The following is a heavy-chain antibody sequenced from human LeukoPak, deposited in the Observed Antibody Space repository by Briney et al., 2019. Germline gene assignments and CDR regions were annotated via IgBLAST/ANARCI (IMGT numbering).Heavy chain of an antibody. CDR2: IYYSGST. CDR1: GGSISSYY. V-gene: IGHV4-59*12. J-gene: IGHJ4*02. CDR3: ARGILTGYSDY. D-gene: IGHD3-9*01. Sequence: KPSETLSLTCTVSGGSISSYYWSWIRQPPGKGLEWIGYIYYSGSTNYNPSLKSRVTISVDTSKNQFSLKLSSVTAAGTAVYYCARGILTGYSDYWGQGTLVTVSS.